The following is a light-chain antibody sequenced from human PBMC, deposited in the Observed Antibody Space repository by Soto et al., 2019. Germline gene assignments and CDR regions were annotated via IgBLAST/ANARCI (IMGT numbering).Light chain of an antibody. V-gene: IGLV2-23*02. J-gene: IGLJ2*01. CDR3: CSYASGDNVI. CDR1: SSDVGSYNL. CDR2: EVS. Sequence: QSVLTQPASVSGSPGQSITLSCTGTSSDVGSYNLVSWYQRHPGKAPKLMIYEVSKRPSGVSDRFSGSKSGNTASLTISGLQPEDEADYYCCSYASGDNVIFGGGTKLTVL.